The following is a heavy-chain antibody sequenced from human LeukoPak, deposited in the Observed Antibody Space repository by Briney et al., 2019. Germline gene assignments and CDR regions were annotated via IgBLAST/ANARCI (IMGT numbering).Heavy chain of an antibody. CDR3: ARDQRTYYCDSSGFPFNY. D-gene: IGHD3-22*01. J-gene: IGHJ4*02. V-gene: IGHV3-30-3*01. CDR1: GFTFSSYA. CDR2: ISYDGSNK. Sequence: PGRSLRLSCAASGFTFSSYAMHWVRQAPGKGLEWVAVISYDGSNKYYADSVKGRFTISRDNSKNTLYLQMNSLRAEDTAVYYCARDQRTYYCDSSGFPFNYWGQGTLVTVSS.